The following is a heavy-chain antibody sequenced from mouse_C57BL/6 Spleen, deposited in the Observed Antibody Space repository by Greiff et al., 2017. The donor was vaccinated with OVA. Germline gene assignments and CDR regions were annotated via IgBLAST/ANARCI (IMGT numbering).Heavy chain of an antibody. CDR2: INPSTGGT. CDR3: ARKGGKDAMDY. J-gene: IGHJ4*01. Sequence: EVKLQQSGPELVKPGASVKISCKASGYSFTGYYMNWVKQSPEKSLEWIGEINPSTGGTTYNQKFKAKATLTVDKSSSTAYMQLKSLTSEDSAVYYCARKGGKDAMDYWGQGTSVTVSS. V-gene: IGHV1-42*01. CDR1: GYSFTGYY.